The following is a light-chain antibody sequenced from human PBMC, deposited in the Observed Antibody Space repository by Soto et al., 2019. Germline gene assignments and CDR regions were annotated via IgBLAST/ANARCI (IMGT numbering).Light chain of an antibody. CDR3: QHYGTSHFT. CDR2: AAS. Sequence: EIVLTQSPGTLSLSPGERATLSCRASQTLSSGYLAWYQQKPGQALRILIYAASSRATGIPDSFIGSGSWTDFTRTTSCLAPEDFAVYYCQHYGTSHFTFGPGTKVDI. CDR1: QTLSSGY. J-gene: IGKJ3*01. V-gene: IGKV3-20*01.